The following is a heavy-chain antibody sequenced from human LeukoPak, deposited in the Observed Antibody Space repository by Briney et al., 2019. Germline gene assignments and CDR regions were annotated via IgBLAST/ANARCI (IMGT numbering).Heavy chain of an antibody. CDR2: IKEDGSEK. CDR3: ARARYSDF. V-gene: IGHV3-7*01. CDR1: GFTFSNYW. J-gene: IGHJ4*02. Sequence: GGSLRLSCVASGFTFSNYWMTWVRQAPGKGLEWVANIKEDGSEKNYADSVKGRFTISRDNAKNSLYLHMNSLRGEDTAVYYCARARYSDFWGQGTLVTVSS.